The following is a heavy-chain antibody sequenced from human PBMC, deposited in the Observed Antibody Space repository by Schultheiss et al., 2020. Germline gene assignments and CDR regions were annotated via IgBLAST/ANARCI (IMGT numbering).Heavy chain of an antibody. D-gene: IGHD6-19*01. CDR2: ISSTGST. CDR1: GGSISSSSYY. J-gene: IGHJ5*02. Sequence: LETLSLTCTVSGGSISSSSYYWGWIRQPPGKGLEWIGTISSTGSTYYNPSLRSRVTISVDTSKNQFSLKLSSVTATDTAVYYCARDLSDGYSSGWYRFDPWGQGNLVTVSS. V-gene: IGHV4-39*02. CDR3: ARDLSDGYSSGWYRFDP.